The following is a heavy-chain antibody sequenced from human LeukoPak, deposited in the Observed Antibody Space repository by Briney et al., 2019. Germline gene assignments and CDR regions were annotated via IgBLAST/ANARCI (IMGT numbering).Heavy chain of an antibody. CDR1: GYTFTGYY. CDR2: INPNSGGT. V-gene: IGHV1-2*02. CDR3: APSGSYYRSDFQH. Sequence: ASVKVSCKASGYTFTGYYMHWVRQAPGQGLEWMGWINPNSGGTNYAQKFQGRVTMTRDTSISTAYMELSRLRSDDTAVYYCAPSGSYYRSDFQHWGQGTLVTVSS. D-gene: IGHD1-26*01. J-gene: IGHJ1*01.